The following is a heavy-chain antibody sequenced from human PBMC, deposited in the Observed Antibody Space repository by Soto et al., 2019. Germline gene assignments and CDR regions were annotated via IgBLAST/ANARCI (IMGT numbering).Heavy chain of an antibody. V-gene: IGHV3-15*01. D-gene: IGHD1-1*01. CDR3: TTKRWVRVAFDI. CDR1: GFTFSNAW. J-gene: IGHJ3*02. Sequence: EVQLVESGGGLVKPGGSLRLSCAASGFTFSNAWMRWVRQAPGKGLEWVGRIKSKTDGGTTDYAAPVKGRFTISRDDSKNTLYLQINSLKTEDTAVYYCTTKRWVRVAFDIWGQGTMVTVSS. CDR2: IKSKTDGGTT.